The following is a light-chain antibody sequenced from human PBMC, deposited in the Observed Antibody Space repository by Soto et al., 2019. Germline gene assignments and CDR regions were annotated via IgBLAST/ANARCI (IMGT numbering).Light chain of an antibody. CDR2: EVS. CDR1: SSDVGSYNL. V-gene: IGLV2-23*02. Sequence: QSVLTQPASVSGSPGQSITISCIGTSSDVGSYNLVSWYQQHPGKAPKVLIYEVSERPSGVSNRFSGSKSGTTASLTISGLQAEDEAEYYFCSYAGSRTHVLFGGGTKLTVL. CDR3: CSYAGSRTHVL. J-gene: IGLJ2*01.